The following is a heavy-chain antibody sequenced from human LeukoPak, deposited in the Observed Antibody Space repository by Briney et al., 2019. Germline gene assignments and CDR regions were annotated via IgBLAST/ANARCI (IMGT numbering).Heavy chain of an antibody. D-gene: IGHD3-22*01. Sequence: PGGSLRLSCAAPAFTFTTYGMHWVRQAPGKGLEWVAFIRYDGSNKYYADSVKGRFTISRDNSKNTLYLQMNSLRAEDTAVYYCAKEARPYDSSAYLNYWGQGTLVTVSS. CDR3: AKEARPYDSSAYLNY. CDR2: IRYDGSNK. V-gene: IGHV3-30*02. J-gene: IGHJ4*02. CDR1: AFTFTTYG.